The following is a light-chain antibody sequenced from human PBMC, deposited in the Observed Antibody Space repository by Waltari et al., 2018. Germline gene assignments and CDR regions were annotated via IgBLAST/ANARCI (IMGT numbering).Light chain of an antibody. J-gene: IGLJ3*02. CDR1: SSDVGGYNL. CDR2: GVS. V-gene: IGLV2-14*01. Sequence: QSTPTQPPSVSGSPGQSVTIPCPGTSSDVGGYNLVSWYQKDPGKAPKLMLYGVSNRPSGVSDRFSGSNSGNTASLTISGLQAEDEADYYCSSYTTTSTWVFGGGTRLTVL. CDR3: SSYTTTSTWV.